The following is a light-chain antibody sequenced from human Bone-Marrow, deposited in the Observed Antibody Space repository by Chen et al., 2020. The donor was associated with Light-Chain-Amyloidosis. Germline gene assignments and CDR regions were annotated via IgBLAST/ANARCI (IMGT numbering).Light chain of an antibody. J-gene: IGKJ2*01. CDR3: QQYGSSPYT. CDR1: QSVSSSY. Sequence: EIVLTQSPGTLSLSPVERATHSCRASQSVSSSYLAWYQQKPGQAPRLLIYGASSRATGIPDRFSGSGSGTDFTLTISRLEPEDFAVYYCQQYGSSPYTFGQGTKLEIK. V-gene: IGKV3-20*01. CDR2: GAS.